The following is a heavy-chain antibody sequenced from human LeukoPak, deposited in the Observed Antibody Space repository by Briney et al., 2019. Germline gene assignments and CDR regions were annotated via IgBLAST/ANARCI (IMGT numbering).Heavy chain of an antibody. D-gene: IGHD3-3*01. Sequence: GGSLRLSCAASGVTFSNAWMSWVRQAPGKGLEWVCRIKSKTDGGTTDYAAPVKGRFTIARDDSRSTLYLQMHSMKTEDTPVYYCTTASGVTIFGPASEYYFDYWGQGTLVTVSS. CDR3: TTASGVTIFGPASEYYFDY. CDR1: GVTFSNAW. J-gene: IGHJ4*02. V-gene: IGHV3-15*01. CDR2: IKSKTDGGTT.